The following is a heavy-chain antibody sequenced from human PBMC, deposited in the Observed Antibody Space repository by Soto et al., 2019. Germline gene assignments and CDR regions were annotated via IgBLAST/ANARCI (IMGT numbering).Heavy chain of an antibody. V-gene: IGHV1-3*01. CDR1: GFTFSDTL. Sequence: QVQLVQSGAELKKPGASVNISCQASGFTFSDTLINWVRQGPGQRLEWMGWINPANGNTRYSEPFQGRVTISRLSSASTAYVALSDLTSEDTAVYYCARDIVSVGTRANYAVDEWGQGTMITVSS. D-gene: IGHD1-26*01. CDR2: INPANGNT. J-gene: IGHJ3*01. CDR3: ARDIVSVGTRANYAVDE.